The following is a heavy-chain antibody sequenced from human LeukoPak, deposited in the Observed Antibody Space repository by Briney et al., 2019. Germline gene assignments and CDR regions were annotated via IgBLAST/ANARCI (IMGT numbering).Heavy chain of an antibody. CDR2: IGTAGDT. CDR3: AREVRFRCDYIWGSRTLDY. J-gene: IGHJ4*02. D-gene: IGHD3-16*01. CDR1: GFTFSSYD. V-gene: IGHV3-13*01. Sequence: GGSLRLSCAASGFTFSSYDMHWVRQATGKGLEWVSAIGTAGDTYYPGSVKGRFTISRENAKNSLYLQMNSLRAGDTAVYYCAREVRFRCDYIWGSRTLDYWGQGTLVTVSS.